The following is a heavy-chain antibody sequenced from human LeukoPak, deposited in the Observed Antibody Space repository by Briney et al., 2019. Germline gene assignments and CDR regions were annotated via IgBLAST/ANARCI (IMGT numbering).Heavy chain of an antibody. CDR1: GYTFTSYE. CDR2: MNPDSGNK. D-gene: IGHD2-15*01. J-gene: IGHJ5*02. V-gene: IGHV1-8*01. CDR3: ARGASRSGRRYCSGGSCYDWFDP. Sequence: GASVRVSCTASGYTFTSYEMNWVRQAPGQGLEWMGWMNPDSGNKGYAQKFKGRVTMTRNNSISTFYMELSSLRSEDTAVYYCARGASRSGRRYCSGGSCYDWFDPWGEGTLVSVSS.